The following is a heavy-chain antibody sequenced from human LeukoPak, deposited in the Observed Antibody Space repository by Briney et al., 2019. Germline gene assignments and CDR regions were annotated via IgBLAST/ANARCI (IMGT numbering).Heavy chain of an antibody. V-gene: IGHV1-2*02. CDR3: ARDERYDSSGYPFDY. Sequence: MHRVRQAPGQGLEWMGWINPNNGGTKYAQKFQDRVTMTRDTSISTAYMELSRLRSDDTAVYYCARDERYDSSGYPFDYWGQGTLVTVSS. D-gene: IGHD3-22*01. J-gene: IGHJ4*02. CDR2: INPNNGGT.